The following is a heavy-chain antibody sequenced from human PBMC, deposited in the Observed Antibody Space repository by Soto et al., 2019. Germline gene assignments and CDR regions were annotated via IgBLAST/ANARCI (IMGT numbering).Heavy chain of an antibody. V-gene: IGHV5-51*01. CDR2: IYPGDSDT. CDR1: GYSFTSYW. Sequence: GKSLKISCKGAGYSFTSYWIRWVLQIPGKGLSWMGIIYPGDSDTRYSPSFQGQVTISADKSIITAYLQLSSLKASDTAIYCSARGIKYSSSSYAFDVWGTGIIVTVS. CDR3: ARGIKYSSSSYAFDV. D-gene: IGHD6-6*01. J-gene: IGHJ3*01.